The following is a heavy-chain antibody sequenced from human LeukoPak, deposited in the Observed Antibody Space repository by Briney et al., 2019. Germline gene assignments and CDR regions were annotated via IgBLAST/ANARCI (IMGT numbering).Heavy chain of an antibody. J-gene: IGHJ4*02. CDR1: GFTFSSYA. V-gene: IGHV3-23*01. CDR2: ISGSGGST. CDR3: AKRGGPDSWYYFDY. D-gene: IGHD6-13*01. Sequence: GGSLRLSCAASGFTFSSYAMSWVRQAPGKGLEWVSAISGSGGSTYYADSVKGRFTISRDNSKNTLHLQMNSLRAEDTAVYYCAKRGGPDSWYYFDYWGQGTLVTVSS.